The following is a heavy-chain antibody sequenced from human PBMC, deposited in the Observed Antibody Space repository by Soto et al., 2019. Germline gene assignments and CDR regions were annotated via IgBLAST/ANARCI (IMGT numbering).Heavy chain of an antibody. V-gene: IGHV1-69*13. CDR1: GCTFSSYA. D-gene: IGHD6-19*01. J-gene: IGHJ4*02. Sequence: SVKVSCKASGCTFSSYAISWVRQAPGQGLEWMGGIIPIFGTANYAQKFQGRVTITADESTSTAYMELSSLRSEDTAVYYCARATVSSSGHQEWGQGTLVTVSS. CDR2: IIPIFGTA. CDR3: ARATVSSSGHQE.